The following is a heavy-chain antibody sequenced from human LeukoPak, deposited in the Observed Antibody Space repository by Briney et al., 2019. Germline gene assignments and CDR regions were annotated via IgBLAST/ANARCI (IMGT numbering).Heavy chain of an antibody. CDR2: ISSGSSYL. V-gene: IGHV3-21*06. D-gene: IGHD6-6*01. CDR3: AGEPRQLAY. CDR1: GFTFSSYS. Sequence: PGGSLRLSCAASGFTFSSYSMNWVRQAPGKGLEWVSSISSGSSYLSYADSLNGRFTISKDNAKNSLYLQMNSLRAEDTGVYYCAGEPRQLAYWGQGTLVTVSS. J-gene: IGHJ4*02.